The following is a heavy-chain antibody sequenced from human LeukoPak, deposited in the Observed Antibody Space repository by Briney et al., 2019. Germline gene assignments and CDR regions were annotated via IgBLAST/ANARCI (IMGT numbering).Heavy chain of an antibody. V-gene: IGHV3-23*01. J-gene: IGHJ4*02. Sequence: GGSLRLSCAASGFTFSSYAMSWVRQASGKGLEWVSAISGSGGSTYYADSAKGRFTISRDNSKNTLYLQMNSLRAEDTAVYYCAKGSSGYDFDYWGQGTLVTVSS. CDR1: GFTFSSYA. CDR3: AKGSSGYDFDY. D-gene: IGHD5-12*01. CDR2: ISGSGGST.